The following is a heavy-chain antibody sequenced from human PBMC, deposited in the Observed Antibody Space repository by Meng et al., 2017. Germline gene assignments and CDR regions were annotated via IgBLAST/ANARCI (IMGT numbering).Heavy chain of an antibody. Sequence: PGLGKPTQTLSLSCPVSGGSISSSSDYWEWIRHPPGKGLEWIGSIYYRGSTCYNPSRRSRVTISVDTSKNQFSLKLSSVTAADTAVYYCARDGIAAAGTGRAYFQHWGQGTLVTVSS. J-gene: IGHJ1*01. CDR3: ARDGIAAAGTGRAYFQH. CDR2: IYYRGST. CDR1: GGSISSSSDY. D-gene: IGHD6-13*01. V-gene: IGHV4-39*07.